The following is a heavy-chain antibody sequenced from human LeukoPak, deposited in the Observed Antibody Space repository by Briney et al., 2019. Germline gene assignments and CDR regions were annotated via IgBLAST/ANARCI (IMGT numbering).Heavy chain of an antibody. CDR1: GYTFTSYD. CDR3: ARELAGSGSWYY. Sequence: ASVKVSCKASGYTFTSYDINWVRQATGQGLEWMGWMNPNSGNTGYAQKFQGRVTMTRNTSISTAYMELRSLRSDDTAVYYCARELAGSGSWYYWGQGTLVTVSS. CDR2: MNPNSGNT. J-gene: IGHJ4*02. D-gene: IGHD3-10*01. V-gene: IGHV1-8*01.